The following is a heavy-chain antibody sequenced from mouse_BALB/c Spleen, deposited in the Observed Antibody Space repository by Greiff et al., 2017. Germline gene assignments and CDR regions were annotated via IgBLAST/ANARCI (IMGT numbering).Heavy chain of an antibody. Sequence: VMLVESGPGLVAPSQSLSITCTVSGFSLTSYGVHWVRQPPGKGLEWLGVIWAGGSTNYNSALMSRLSISKDNSKSQVFLKMNSLQTDDTAMYYCASPNWDFAMDYWGQGTSVTVSS. CDR1: GFSLTSYG. CDR3: ASPNWDFAMDY. V-gene: IGHV2-9*02. D-gene: IGHD4-1*01. CDR2: IWAGGST. J-gene: IGHJ4*01.